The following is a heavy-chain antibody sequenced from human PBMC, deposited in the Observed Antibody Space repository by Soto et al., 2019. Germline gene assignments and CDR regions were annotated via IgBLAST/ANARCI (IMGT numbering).Heavy chain of an antibody. Sequence: SETLSLTCTVSGGSISSSSYYWGWIRQPPGKGLEWIGYIYYSGSTNYNPSLKSRVTISVDTSKNQFSLKLSSVTAADTAVYYCARGGHHVDTAMVTVFYWYMNVWGKGTTVTVSS. CDR3: ARGGHHVDTAMVTVFYWYMNV. D-gene: IGHD5-18*01. CDR2: IYYSGST. V-gene: IGHV4-61*05. J-gene: IGHJ6*03. CDR1: GGSISSSSYY.